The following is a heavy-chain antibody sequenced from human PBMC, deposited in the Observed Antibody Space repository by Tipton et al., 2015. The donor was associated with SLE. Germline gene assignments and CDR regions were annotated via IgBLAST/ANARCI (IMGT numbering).Heavy chain of an antibody. CDR2: FSHSDTS. Sequence: GSLRLSCSVSGYSISSDHFWAWIRQPPGKGLEWIGSFSHSDTSSYNPSVQSRVTVSVDTSRNQFSLKLSSVTAADTAVYYCARDRRPTGPRVYYYYYYMDVWGKGTTVTVSS. CDR3: ARDRRPTGPRVYYYYYYMDV. J-gene: IGHJ6*03. V-gene: IGHV4-38-2*02. D-gene: IGHD3-10*01. CDR1: GYSISSDHF.